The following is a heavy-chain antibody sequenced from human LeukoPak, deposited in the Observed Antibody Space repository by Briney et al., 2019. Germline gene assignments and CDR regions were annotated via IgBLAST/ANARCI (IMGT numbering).Heavy chain of an antibody. CDR3: AELGITMIGGV. V-gene: IGHV3-48*04. Sequence: GGSLRLSCAASGFTFNNAWMNWVRQAPGKGLEWVSYISSSGSTIYYADSVKGRFTISRDNAKNSLYLQMNSLRAEDMAVYYCAELGITMIGGVWGKGTTVTISS. CDR2: ISSSGSTI. D-gene: IGHD3-10*02. CDR1: GFTFNNAW. J-gene: IGHJ6*04.